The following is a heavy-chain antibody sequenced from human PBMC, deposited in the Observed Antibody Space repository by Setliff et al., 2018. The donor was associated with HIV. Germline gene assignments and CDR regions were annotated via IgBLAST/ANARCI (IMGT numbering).Heavy chain of an antibody. CDR2: INHDRTT. CDR1: GGSFSGYY. J-gene: IGHJ6*03. Sequence: ASETLSLTCAVYGGSFSGYYWSWIRQPPGKGLEWIGEINHDRTTNYNPSLKGRVTISVDTSKNQFSLTLNSVTAADTAVYYCARGSRQLTIFGVVFKTNYYFMDVWGKGTAVTVSS. V-gene: IGHV4-34*01. CDR3: ARGSRQLTIFGVVFKTNYYFMDV. D-gene: IGHD3-3*01.